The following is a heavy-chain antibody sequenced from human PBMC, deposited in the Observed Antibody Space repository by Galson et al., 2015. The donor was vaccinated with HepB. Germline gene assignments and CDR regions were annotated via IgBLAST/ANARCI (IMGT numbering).Heavy chain of an antibody. CDR1: GFTFSDYA. J-gene: IGHJ4*02. CDR2: ISNNGETK. CDR3: VKVIIAAAIRGYFDY. Sequence: SLRLSCAASGFTFSDYAMHWLRQAPGKGLEYVSGISNNGETKYYADSAKGRFIISRDNSKNTLYLQMSSLKADDTAVYFCVKVIIAAAIRGYFDYWGQGTLATVSS. V-gene: IGHV3-64D*06. D-gene: IGHD6-25*01.